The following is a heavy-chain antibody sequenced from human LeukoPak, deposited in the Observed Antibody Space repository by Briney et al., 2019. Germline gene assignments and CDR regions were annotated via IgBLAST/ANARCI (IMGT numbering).Heavy chain of an antibody. CDR3: ARDTRGYYYYGMDV. D-gene: IGHD3-10*01. CDR2: ISSSSSTI. CDR1: GFTFSSYS. J-gene: IGHJ6*02. V-gene: IGHV3-48*02. Sequence: GGSLRLSCAASGFTFSSYSMNWVRQAPGKGLEWVSYISSSSSTIYYADSVKGRFTISRDNAKNSLYLQMNSLRDEDTAIYYCARDTRGYYYYGMDVWGQGTTVTVSS.